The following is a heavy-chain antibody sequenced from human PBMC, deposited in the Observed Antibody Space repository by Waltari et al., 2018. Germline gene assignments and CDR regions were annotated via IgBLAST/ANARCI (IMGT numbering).Heavy chain of an antibody. D-gene: IGHD3-10*01. V-gene: IGHV4-39*02. Sequence: RLQESGPGRMKPSETLSLICTVSDPSISTITPYWGWIRQTPGMGPEWIGSVHYTGKTYNNPSLESRVSLSVDTSKNLFSLELTSVTAADTATYFCARSFGGSGSYKFDTWGRGILVSVSS. CDR3: ARSFGGSGSYKFDT. CDR2: VHYTGKT. CDR1: DPSISTITPY. J-gene: IGHJ4*02.